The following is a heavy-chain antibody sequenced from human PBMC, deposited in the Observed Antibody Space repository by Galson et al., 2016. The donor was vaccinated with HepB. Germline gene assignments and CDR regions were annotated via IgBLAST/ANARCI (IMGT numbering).Heavy chain of an antibody. Sequence: SETLSLTCTVSGDYITSYYWSWIRQPPGKGLEWIGYIYYRGSTNYNPSLKSRVTISVDTSTNTFSLTLSSVTAADTAVYYCARRTRSWYYFDYWGQGTLVTVSS. CDR1: GDYITSYY. J-gene: IGHJ4*02. CDR2: IYYRGST. V-gene: IGHV4-59*08. CDR3: ARRTRSWYYFDY. D-gene: IGHD2-2*01.